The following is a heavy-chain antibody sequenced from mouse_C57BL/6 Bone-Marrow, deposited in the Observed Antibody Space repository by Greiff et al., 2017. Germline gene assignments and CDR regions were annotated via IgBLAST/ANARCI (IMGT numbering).Heavy chain of an antibody. CDR3: TRQGYDYLDY. V-gene: IGHV5-6*01. Sequence: EVQLVESGGDLVKPGGSLKLSCAASGFTFSSYGLSWVRQPPDKRLEWVATISSGGSYTYYPDSVKGRFTISKDTAKNTLYLQMSSLTSKDTTRYYCTRQGYDYLDYWGQGTTLTVSS. CDR2: ISSGGSYT. CDR1: GFTFSSYG. D-gene: IGHD2-3*01. J-gene: IGHJ2*01.